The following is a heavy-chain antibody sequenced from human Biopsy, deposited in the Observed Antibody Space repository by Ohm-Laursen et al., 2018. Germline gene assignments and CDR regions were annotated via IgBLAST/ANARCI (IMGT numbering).Heavy chain of an antibody. D-gene: IGHD6-13*01. Sequence: SLRLSCTASGFTFSNYWMSWVRQAPGKGLEWVAKIQRDGSEKYYVDSVTGRFTISRDNAKNSMYLQMNSLRAEDTALYYCARATSTAGTGYFDYWGQGILVTVSS. V-gene: IGHV3-7*01. CDR3: ARATSTAGTGYFDY. J-gene: IGHJ4*02. CDR1: GFTFSNYW. CDR2: IQRDGSEK.